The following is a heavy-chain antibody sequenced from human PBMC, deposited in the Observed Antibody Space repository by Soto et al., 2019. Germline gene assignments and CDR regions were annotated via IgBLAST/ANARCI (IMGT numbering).Heavy chain of an antibody. V-gene: IGHV2-5*02. D-gene: IGHD3-3*01. CDR3: AHRVLRTVFGLVTTTAIYFDF. CDR1: GFSLTTSGVG. J-gene: IGHJ4*02. CDR2: IYWDDDK. Sequence: QITLNESGPTQVKPRQTLTLTCTFSGFSLTTSGVGVGWIRQSPGKAPEWLALIYWDDDKRYSPSLKSRLTINKDTSKNQVVPTMADLDPADAAKYYSAHRVLRTVFGLVTTTAIYFDFWRQGTPVAVSS.